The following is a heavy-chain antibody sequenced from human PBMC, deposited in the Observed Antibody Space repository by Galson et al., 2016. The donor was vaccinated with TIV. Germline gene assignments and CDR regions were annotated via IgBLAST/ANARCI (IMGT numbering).Heavy chain of an antibody. CDR2: TNVYGSST. J-gene: IGHJ4*01. CDR1: GFTFSKYW. V-gene: IGHV3-74*01. Sequence: SLRLSCAASGFTFSKYWMHWVRQAPEKGLVWISRTNVYGSSTSYADSVKGRVTISSDNARNTLYLLMNSLRVEDTAVYYCVRGGLEPFDYWGHGTLVTVSS. D-gene: IGHD3/OR15-3a*01. CDR3: VRGGLEPFDY.